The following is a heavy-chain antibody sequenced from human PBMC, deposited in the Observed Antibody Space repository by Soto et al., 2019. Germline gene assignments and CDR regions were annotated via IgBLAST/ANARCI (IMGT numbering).Heavy chain of an antibody. V-gene: IGHV4-30-2*01. CDR1: GGSISSGGYS. Sequence: SETLSLTCAVSGGSISSGGYSWSWIRQPPGKGLEWIGYIYHSGSTYYNPSLKSRVTISVDRSKNQFSLKLSSVTAADTAVYYFSISYGDYDVYFAYSSQRTLVPGSS. CDR3: SISYGDYDVYFAY. J-gene: IGHJ4*02. D-gene: IGHD4-17*01. CDR2: IYHSGST.